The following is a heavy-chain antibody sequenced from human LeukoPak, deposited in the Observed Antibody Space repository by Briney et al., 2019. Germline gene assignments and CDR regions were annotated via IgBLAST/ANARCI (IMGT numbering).Heavy chain of an antibody. CDR3: ARGGYWTTVTFFDY. CDR2: INHSGST. D-gene: IGHD4-17*01. CDR1: DGSINSGSFY. V-gene: IGHV4-39*07. J-gene: IGHJ4*02. Sequence: PSETLSLTCSVSDGSINSGSFYWSWIRQPPGKGLEWIGEINHSGSTNYNPSLKSRVTISVDTSKNQFSLKLSSVTAADTAVYYCARGGYWTTVTFFDYWGQGTLVTVSS.